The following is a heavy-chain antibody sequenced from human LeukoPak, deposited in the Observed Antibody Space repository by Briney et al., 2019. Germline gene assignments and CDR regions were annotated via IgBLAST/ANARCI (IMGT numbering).Heavy chain of an antibody. J-gene: IGHJ5*02. D-gene: IGHD3-22*01. CDR2: ISGSGGST. V-gene: IGHV3-23*01. CDR3: AKGGYYDSSGSINWFDP. CDR1: GFTFSSYA. Sequence: GGSLRLSCAASGFTFSSYAMNWVRQAPGKGLEWVSAISGSGGSTYYADSVKGRFTISRDNSKNTLYLQMNSLRAEDTAVYYCAKGGYYDSSGSINWFDPWGQGTLVTVSS.